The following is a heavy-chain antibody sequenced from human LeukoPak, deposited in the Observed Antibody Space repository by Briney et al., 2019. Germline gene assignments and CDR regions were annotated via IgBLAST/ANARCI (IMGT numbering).Heavy chain of an antibody. D-gene: IGHD4-17*01. CDR3: ATSVGSRGDYITRLDY. Sequence: PGGSLRLSCAASGFTFSSYSMNWVRQAPGKGLEWVSSISSSSSYIYYADSVKGRFTISRDNAKNSLYLQMNSLRAEDTAVYYCATSVGSRGDYITRLDYWGQGTLVTVSS. J-gene: IGHJ4*02. V-gene: IGHV3-21*01. CDR2: ISSSSSYI. CDR1: GFTFSSYS.